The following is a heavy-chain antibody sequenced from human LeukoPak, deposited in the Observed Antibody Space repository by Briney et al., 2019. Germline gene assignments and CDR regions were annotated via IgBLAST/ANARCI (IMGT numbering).Heavy chain of an antibody. Sequence: GGSLRLSCAASGFTFSSYAMSWVRQAPGKGLEWVSAISGSGGSTYYADSVKGRFTISRDNSKNTLYLQMNSLRAEDTAVYYCAKVLIVVVPAAPDAFDTWGQGTMVTVSS. CDR2: ISGSGGST. D-gene: IGHD2-2*01. J-gene: IGHJ3*02. V-gene: IGHV3-23*01. CDR3: AKVLIVVVPAAPDAFDT. CDR1: GFTFSSYA.